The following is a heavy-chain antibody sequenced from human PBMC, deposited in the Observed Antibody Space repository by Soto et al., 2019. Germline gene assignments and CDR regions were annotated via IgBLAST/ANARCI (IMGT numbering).Heavy chain of an antibody. V-gene: IGHV5-51*01. D-gene: IGHD2-2*01. J-gene: IGHJ4*01. CDR1: GYSFTSYW. Sequence: GESLKISCKTSGYSFTSYWIGWVRQMPGKGMEWMGNIYPYDSDTRYSPSFQGQVTISADTSITTASLQWSGLRASDTAMYFCARHLVGSTRGTFDYWGPGTLVTVSS. CDR3: ARHLVGSTRGTFDY. CDR2: IYPYDSDT.